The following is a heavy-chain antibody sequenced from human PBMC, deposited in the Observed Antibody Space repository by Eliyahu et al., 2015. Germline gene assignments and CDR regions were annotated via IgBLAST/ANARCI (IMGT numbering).Heavy chain of an antibody. CDR3: ASHYGSGSSGGY. CDR1: GFSFSDSY. J-gene: IGHJ4*02. CDR2: ITATSSYT. Sequence: QVQLVESGGGLVKPGGSLRLSCAASGFSFSDSYMSWTRQAPGKGLEWVSYITATSSYTNYADSVKGRFTISRDNAKNSLYLQMNSLRDEDTAVYYCASHYGSGSSGGYWGPGTLVTVSS. V-gene: IGHV3-11*06. D-gene: IGHD3-10*01.